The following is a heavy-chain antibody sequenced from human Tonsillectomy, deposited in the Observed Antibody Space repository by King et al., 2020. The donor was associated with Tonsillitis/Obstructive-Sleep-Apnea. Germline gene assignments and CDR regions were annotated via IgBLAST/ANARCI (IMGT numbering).Heavy chain of an antibody. CDR1: GYSFTSYW. CDR3: ARECGVVIGANNWFDP. J-gene: IGHJ5*02. Sequence: QLVQSGAEVKKPGASLKISCKGSGYSFTSYWIGWVRQMPGKGLEWMGIIYPGDSDTRYSPSFQGQVTMSADKSISTAYLQWSSLKASDTAMYYCARECGVVIGANNWFDPWGQGTLVTVSS. CDR2: IYPGDSDT. D-gene: IGHD3-3*01. V-gene: IGHV5-51*01.